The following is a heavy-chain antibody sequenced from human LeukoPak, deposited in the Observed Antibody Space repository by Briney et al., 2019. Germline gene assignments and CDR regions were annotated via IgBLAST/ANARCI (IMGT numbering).Heavy chain of an antibody. Sequence: GGSLRLSCAASGFTFRSYAMHWVRQAPGKGLEWVAVISYDGSNKYYADSVKGRFTISRDNSKNTLYLQMNSLRAEDTAVYYCAGDVFYGSGSYYSLWGQGTLVTVSS. V-gene: IGHV3-30-3*01. CDR2: ISYDGSNK. CDR1: GFTFRSYA. D-gene: IGHD3-10*01. CDR3: AGDVFYGSGSYYSL. J-gene: IGHJ4*02.